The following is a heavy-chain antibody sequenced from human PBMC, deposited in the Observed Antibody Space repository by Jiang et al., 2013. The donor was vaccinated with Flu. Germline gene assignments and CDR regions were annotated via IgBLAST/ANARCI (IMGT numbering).Heavy chain of an antibody. CDR1: GYSFSTHW. CDR3: ARHRAHGEATTGREGHYYFYGMDV. V-gene: IGHV5-51*01. J-gene: IGHJ6*02. CDR2: IYPGDSDT. D-gene: IGHD1-1*01. Sequence: VQLVESGAEVKKPGESLKISCTASGYSFSTHWIAWVRQMPGKGLEWVGIIYPGDSDTRYSPSFQGQVTISADRSINTAYLQWSSLKASETATYYCARHRAHGEATTGREGHYYFYGMDVWGQGTTVTVSS.